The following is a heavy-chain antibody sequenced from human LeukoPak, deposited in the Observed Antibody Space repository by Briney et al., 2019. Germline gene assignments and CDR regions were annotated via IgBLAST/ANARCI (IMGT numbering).Heavy chain of an antibody. CDR1: GFTFDDYA. CDR2: ISWNSGSI. Sequence: GGSLRLSCAASGFTFDDYAMHWVRQAPGKGLERVSGISWNSGSIGYADSVKGRFTISRDNAKNSLYLQMNSLRAEDTAVYYCARSETTVTTAHFDYWGQGTLVTVSS. V-gene: IGHV3-9*01. J-gene: IGHJ4*02. CDR3: ARSETTVTTAHFDY. D-gene: IGHD4-17*01.